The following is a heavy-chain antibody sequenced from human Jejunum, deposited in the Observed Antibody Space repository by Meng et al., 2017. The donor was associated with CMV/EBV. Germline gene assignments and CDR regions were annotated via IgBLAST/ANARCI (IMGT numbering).Heavy chain of an antibody. CDR3: ARGIKGWMTAFDF. CDR1: GFSLTTSGMG. Sequence: QITLKESGPTLVKPTQTLTLTCTFSGFSLTTSGMGVSWIRQPPGKAPEWLGIIYWDDEKRYSPSLNSRLTITKDTFKNQVVVTMTNMDPVDTATYYCARGIKGWMTAFDFWGQGILVTVSS. V-gene: IGHV2-5*02. J-gene: IGHJ4*02. CDR2: IYWDDEK. D-gene: IGHD2-15*01.